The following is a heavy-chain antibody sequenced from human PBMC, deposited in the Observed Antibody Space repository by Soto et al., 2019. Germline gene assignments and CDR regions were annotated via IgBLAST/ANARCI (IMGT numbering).Heavy chain of an antibody. CDR3: ARDFWSGFCFDY. V-gene: IGHV3-30*03. CDR2: ISDDGSNK. J-gene: IGHJ4*02. CDR1: GFTFRTFG. Sequence: QVQLVDSGGGVVQPGRSLRPTCVASGFTFRTFGMHWVRQAPGKGLEWVAVISDDGSNKYYADSVKGRFAISRDNSKNTLYLQMNSLGAEDTAVYYCARDFWSGFCFDYWGQGTLVTVSS. D-gene: IGHD3-3*01.